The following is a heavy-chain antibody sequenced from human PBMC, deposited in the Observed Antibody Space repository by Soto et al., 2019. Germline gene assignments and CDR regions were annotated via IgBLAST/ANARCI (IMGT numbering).Heavy chain of an antibody. Sequence: PSETLSLTCTVSGGSVSSESHYWSWIRQTPGKGLEWIGYIYYTGSTNYNPSLKGRVTMTRDTSITTAYMELSRLRSGDTAVYYCARTTPIKDILTGSYGGYHFDSWGQGTMVTVYS. CDR1: GGSVSSESHY. V-gene: IGHV4-61*01. D-gene: IGHD3-9*01. CDR3: ARTTPIKDILTGSYGGYHFDS. J-gene: IGHJ4*02. CDR2: IYYTGST.